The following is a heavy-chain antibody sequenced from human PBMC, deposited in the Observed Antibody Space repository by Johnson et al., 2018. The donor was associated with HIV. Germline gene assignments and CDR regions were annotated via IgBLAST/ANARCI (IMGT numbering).Heavy chain of an antibody. CDR3: ARARDSWSSSWLSRDNAFDI. Sequence: EVQVVESGGGLVQPGGSLRLSCAASGFTFSSYWMSWVRQAPGKGLEWVANIKQDGSEKYYVDSVKGRFTISRDNAKNSLYLQMNSLRAEDTAVYYCARARDSWSSSWLSRDNAFDIWGQGTMVTVSS. D-gene: IGHD6-13*01. CDR2: IKQDGSEK. V-gene: IGHV3-7*01. J-gene: IGHJ3*02. CDR1: GFTFSSYW.